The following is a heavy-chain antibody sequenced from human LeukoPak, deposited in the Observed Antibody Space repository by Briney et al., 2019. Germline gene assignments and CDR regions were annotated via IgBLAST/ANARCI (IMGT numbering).Heavy chain of an antibody. Sequence: PGGSQRLSCAASGFTFSSYGMHWVRQAPGKGLEWVAVIWYDGSNKYYADSVKGRFTISRDNSKNTLYLQMNSLRAEDTAVYYCARGDGLTTIDSYSSGYYFGYWGQGTLVTVSS. D-gene: IGHD3-22*01. CDR3: ARGDGLTTIDSYSSGYYFGY. J-gene: IGHJ4*02. CDR2: IWYDGSNK. CDR1: GFTFSSYG. V-gene: IGHV3-33*01.